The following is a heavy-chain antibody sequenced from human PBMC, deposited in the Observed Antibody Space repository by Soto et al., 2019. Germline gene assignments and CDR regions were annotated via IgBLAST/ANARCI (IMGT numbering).Heavy chain of an antibody. CDR2: ISGSGGST. V-gene: IGHV3-23*01. CDR1: GFTFSSYA. Sequence: GGSLRLSCAASGFTFSSYAMSWVRQAPGKGLEWVSAISGSGGSTYYADSVKGRFTISRDNSKNTLYLQMNSLRAEDTAVYYCAKDRDIVVVPAAMVGVAFDIWGQGTMVTVSS. CDR3: AKDRDIVVVPAAMVGVAFDI. J-gene: IGHJ3*02. D-gene: IGHD2-2*01.